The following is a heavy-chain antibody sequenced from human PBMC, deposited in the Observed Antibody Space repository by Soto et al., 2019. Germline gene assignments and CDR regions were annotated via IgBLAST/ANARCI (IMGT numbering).Heavy chain of an antibody. CDR2: IIPILGIA. CDR1: GGTFSSYT. J-gene: IGHJ6*02. D-gene: IGHD2-15*01. CDR3: ASAILPGMDV. Sequence: QVQLEQSGAEVKKAGSSVKVSCKASGGTFSSYTISWVRQAPGEGLEWMGRIIPILGIANDAQKFQGRVTITADKSTSTAYMELSSLRSEDTAVYYCASAILPGMDVWGQGTTVTVSS. V-gene: IGHV1-69*02.